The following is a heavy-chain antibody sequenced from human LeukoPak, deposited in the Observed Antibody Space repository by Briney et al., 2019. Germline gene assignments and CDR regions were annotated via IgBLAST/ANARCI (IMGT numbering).Heavy chain of an antibody. Sequence: ASVTVSCTASGGTFSSYAISWVRQAPGQGLEWMGGIIPIFGTANYAQTFQGRVTITTDESTSTAYMELSSLRSEDTAVYYCARGSVWSGPTGTWGQGTLVTVSS. J-gene: IGHJ5*02. CDR2: IIPIFGTA. CDR1: GGTFSSYA. V-gene: IGHV1-69*05. CDR3: ARGSVWSGPTGT. D-gene: IGHD3-3*01.